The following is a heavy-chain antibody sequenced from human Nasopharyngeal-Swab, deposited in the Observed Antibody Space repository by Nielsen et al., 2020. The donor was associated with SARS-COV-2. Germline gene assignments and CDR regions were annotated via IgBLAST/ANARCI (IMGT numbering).Heavy chain of an antibody. Sequence: WIRHPPGKGLEWVSAISGSGGSTYYADSVKGRVTISRDNSKNTLHLQMNSLRAEDTAVYYCAKLATHTDTTQYYYGSGSYYHYYYYGMDVWGQGTTVAVSS. D-gene: IGHD3-10*01. V-gene: IGHV3-23*01. CDR2: ISGSGGST. CDR3: AKLATHTDTTQYYYGSGSYYHYYYYGMDV. J-gene: IGHJ6*02.